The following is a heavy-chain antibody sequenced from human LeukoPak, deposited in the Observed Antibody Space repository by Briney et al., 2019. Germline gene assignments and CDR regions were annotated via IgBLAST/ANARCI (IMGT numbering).Heavy chain of an antibody. CDR2: INHSGST. CDR3: ARGRQQLVRGQAFDY. D-gene: IGHD6-13*01. Sequence: PSETLSLTCAVCGGSFSGYYWSWIRQPPGKGLEWIGEINHSGSTNYNPSLKSRVTVSVDTSKNQFSLKLSSVTAADTAVYYCARGRQQLVRGQAFDYWGQGTLVTVSS. J-gene: IGHJ4*02. V-gene: IGHV4-34*01. CDR1: GGSFSGYY.